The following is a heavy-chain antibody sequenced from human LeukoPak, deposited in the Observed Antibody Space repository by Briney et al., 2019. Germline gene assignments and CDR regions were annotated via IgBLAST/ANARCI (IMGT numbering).Heavy chain of an antibody. J-gene: IGHJ4*02. CDR1: GFTFSSYW. CDR3: ARESRTFDS. CDR2: IKHNGDEL. Sequence: GGSLRLSCAASGFTFSSYWMTWVRQAPGKGLEWVANIKHNGDELNYVDSVEDRFTISRDNAKNSLYLHMTGLRAEDTAVYYCARESRTFDSWGQGTLVTGSS. V-gene: IGHV3-7*01.